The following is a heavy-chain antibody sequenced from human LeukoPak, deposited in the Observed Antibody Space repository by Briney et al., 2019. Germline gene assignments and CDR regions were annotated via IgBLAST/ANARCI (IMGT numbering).Heavy chain of an antibody. Sequence: SVKVSCKASGSTFSSYAISWVRQVSGHGLEWIGRIIPILGNTHYAQRFEGRVTITADESATTVYMELSSVTSEDTALYFCARHYGGNSVTAGFQYWGQGTLVTVSS. CDR2: IIPILGNT. CDR3: ARHYGGNSVTAGFQY. D-gene: IGHD4-23*01. CDR1: GSTFSSYA. J-gene: IGHJ1*01. V-gene: IGHV1-69*11.